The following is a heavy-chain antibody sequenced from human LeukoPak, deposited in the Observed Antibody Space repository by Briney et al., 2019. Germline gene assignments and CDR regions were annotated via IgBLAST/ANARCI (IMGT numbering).Heavy chain of an antibody. CDR1: GYTLTELS. J-gene: IGHJ6*03. D-gene: IGHD2-15*01. CDR3: ARGSVAGRDYYYMDV. Sequence: ASVKVSCKVSGYTLTELSMHWLRQAPGQGLEWMGWIGGNSAYTNSAQKFQGRVTMTTDTSTNTAYMELRSLRSDDTAVYYCARGSVAGRDYYYMDVWGKETTVTVSS. CDR2: IGGNSAYT. V-gene: IGHV1-18*01.